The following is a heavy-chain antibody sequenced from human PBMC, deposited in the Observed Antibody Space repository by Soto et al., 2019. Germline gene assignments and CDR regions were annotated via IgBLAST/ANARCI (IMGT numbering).Heavy chain of an antibody. CDR2: IKQDGSEK. D-gene: IGHD6-13*01. Sequence: GGSLRLSCAASGFTFSSYWMSWVRQAPGKGLEWVANIKQDGSEKYYVDSVKGRFTISRDNAKNSLYLQMNSLRAEDTAVYYCARDRDSGYSSSWYLTLDYYYGMDVWGPGTTVTVSS. CDR1: GFTFSSYW. V-gene: IGHV3-7*03. J-gene: IGHJ6*02. CDR3: ARDRDSGYSSSWYLTLDYYYGMDV.